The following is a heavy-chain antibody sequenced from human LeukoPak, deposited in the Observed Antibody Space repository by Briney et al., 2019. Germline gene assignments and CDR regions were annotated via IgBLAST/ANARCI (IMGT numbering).Heavy chain of an antibody. V-gene: IGHV4-59*01. Sequence: SETLSLTCPVSGGSISSYYWSWIRQPPGKGLEWIGYIYYSGSTNYNPSLKSRVTISVDTSKNQFSLKLSSVTAADTAVYYCARDWVYCSGGSCYSLAAFDIWGQGTMVTVSS. CDR1: GGSISSYY. CDR3: ARDWVYCSGGSCYSLAAFDI. CDR2: IYYSGST. J-gene: IGHJ3*02. D-gene: IGHD2-15*01.